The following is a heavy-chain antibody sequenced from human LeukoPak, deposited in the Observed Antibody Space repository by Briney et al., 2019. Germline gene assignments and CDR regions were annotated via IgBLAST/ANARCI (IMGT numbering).Heavy chain of an antibody. CDR1: GYKFTGYY. CDR3: AREIGAILVFDY. D-gene: IGHD2-21*01. Sequence: ASVKVSCKASGYKFTGYYMHWVRQAPGQGLEWMGWINPNSGDSHHAQKFQGRVTMTRDTSISTAYMELSRPRSDDTAVYYCAREIGAILVFDYWGQGTLVTVSS. J-gene: IGHJ4*02. V-gene: IGHV1-2*02. CDR2: INPNSGDS.